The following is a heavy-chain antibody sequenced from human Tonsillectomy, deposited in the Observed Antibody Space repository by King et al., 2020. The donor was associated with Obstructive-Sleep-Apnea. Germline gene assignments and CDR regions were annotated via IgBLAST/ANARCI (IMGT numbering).Heavy chain of an antibody. D-gene: IGHD1-26*01. CDR2: TYYRLKCDN. Sequence: VQLQQSGPGLVKPSQTLSLNCAISGDSVSSNSAAWNWIRHSPSRGLEWLGRTYYRLKCDNDYAVSVKSRITINPDPSKNQFSLQLNSVTPEDTAVYYCARDRGIVGAFFDYWGQGTLVTVSS. CDR3: ARDRGIVGAFFDY. CDR1: GDSVSSNSAA. J-gene: IGHJ4*02. V-gene: IGHV6-1*01.